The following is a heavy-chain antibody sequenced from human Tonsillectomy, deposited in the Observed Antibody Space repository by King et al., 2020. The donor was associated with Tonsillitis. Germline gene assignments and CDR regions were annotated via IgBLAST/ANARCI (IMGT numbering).Heavy chain of an antibody. CDR3: ARDLEPWVEYYYYAMDV. J-gene: IGHJ6*02. D-gene: IGHD2-15*01. CDR2: ISYDGSDK. Sequence: VQLVESGGGVVQPGRSLRLSCAASGFTFSSYGIHWVRQAPGKGLEWVAVISYDGSDKYYADSVKGRFTISRDNSKNTLYLQMNSLRADDTAVYYCARDLEPWVEYYYYAMDVWGQGTTVTVSS. CDR1: GFTFSSYG. V-gene: IGHV3-33*05.